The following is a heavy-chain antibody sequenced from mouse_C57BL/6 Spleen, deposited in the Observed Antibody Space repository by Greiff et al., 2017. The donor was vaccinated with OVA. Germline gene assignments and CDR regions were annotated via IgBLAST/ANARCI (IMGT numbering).Heavy chain of an antibody. CDR2: IDPSDSYT. CDR3: ATYYYGSNSLDY. Sequence: QVQLQQPGAELVMPGASVKLSCKASGYTFTSYWMHWVKQRPGQGLEWIGEIDPSDSYTNYNQKFKGKSTLTVDKSSSTAYMQLSSLTSEDSAVYYCATYYYGSNSLDYWGQGTTLTVSS. V-gene: IGHV1-69*01. J-gene: IGHJ2*01. D-gene: IGHD1-1*01. CDR1: GYTFTSYW.